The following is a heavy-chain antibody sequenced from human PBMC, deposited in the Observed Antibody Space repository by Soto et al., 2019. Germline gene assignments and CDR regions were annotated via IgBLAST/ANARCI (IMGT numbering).Heavy chain of an antibody. V-gene: IGHV3-30-3*01. CDR2: ISYDGSNK. J-gene: IGHJ3*02. CDR1: GFTFSSYA. CDR3: ARSKRGYSGYGRAFDI. D-gene: IGHD5-12*01. Sequence: GSLRLSCAASGFTFSSYAMHWVRQAPGKGLEWVAVISYDGSNKYYADSVKGRFTISRDNSKNTLYLQMNSLRAEDTAVYYCARSKRGYSGYGRAFDIWGQGTMVTVSS.